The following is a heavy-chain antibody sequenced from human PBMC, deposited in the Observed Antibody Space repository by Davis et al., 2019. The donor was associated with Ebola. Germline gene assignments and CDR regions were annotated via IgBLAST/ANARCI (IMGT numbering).Heavy chain of an antibody. D-gene: IGHD6-19*01. CDR1: GFTFTHYG. Sequence: GESLKISCAASGFTFTHYGMHWVRQAPGKGLEWVAGIWSHGNDYIYGDSVRGRFTISRDNSKNTLYLQMNSLRVQDTAVYYCARDPDTSGHYSWFDPWGQGTLVTVSS. CDR2: IWSHGNDY. J-gene: IGHJ5*02. CDR3: ARDPDTSGHYSWFDP. V-gene: IGHV3-33*01.